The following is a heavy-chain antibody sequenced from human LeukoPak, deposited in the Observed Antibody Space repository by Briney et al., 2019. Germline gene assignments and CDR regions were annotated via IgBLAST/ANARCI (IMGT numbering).Heavy chain of an antibody. Sequence: GASVKVSCKASGYTFTGYYMHWVRQAPGQGLEWMGWINTKTGKSTYAQGFTGRFVFSLDTSVSTAFLQISSLKADDTAVYYCARVVGYCGDDCYAAVDYWGQGSLVIVSS. V-gene: IGHV7-4-1*02. CDR2: INTKTGKS. CDR3: ARVVGYCGDDCYAAVDY. CDR1: GYTFTGYY. D-gene: IGHD2-21*02. J-gene: IGHJ4*02.